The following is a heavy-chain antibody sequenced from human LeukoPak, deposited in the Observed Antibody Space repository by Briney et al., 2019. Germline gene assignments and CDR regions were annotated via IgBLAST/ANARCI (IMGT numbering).Heavy chain of an antibody. CDR2: ISSSSSYI. CDR3: ARDARDSSGYYDWFDP. Sequence: GGSPRLSCAASGFTFSSYSMNWVRQAPGKGLEWVSSISSSSSYIYYADSVKGRFTISRDNAKNSLYLQMNSLRAEDTAVYYCARDARDSSGYYDWFDPWGQGTLVTVSS. CDR1: GFTFSSYS. D-gene: IGHD3-22*01. J-gene: IGHJ5*02. V-gene: IGHV3-21*01.